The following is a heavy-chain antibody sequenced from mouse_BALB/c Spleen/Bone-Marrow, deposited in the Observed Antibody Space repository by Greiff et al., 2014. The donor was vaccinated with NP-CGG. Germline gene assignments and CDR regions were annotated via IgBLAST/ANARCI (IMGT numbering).Heavy chain of an antibody. CDR2: IYPGSDSI. Sequence: VQLQQSGAGLVKPGASVKLSCKASGYTFTEFIIHWVKQRSGQGLEWIGWIYPGSDSIKYNEKFKDKATLTADISSSTVYMELSTLTSAASSVYFCARPLYSFDYWGQGTTLTVSS. J-gene: IGHJ2*01. CDR3: ARPLYSFDY. V-gene: IGHV1-62-2*01. CDR1: GYTFTEFI.